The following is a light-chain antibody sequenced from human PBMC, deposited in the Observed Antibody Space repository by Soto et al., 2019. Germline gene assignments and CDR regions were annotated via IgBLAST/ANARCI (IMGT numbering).Light chain of an antibody. CDR1: SSDVGGYNY. V-gene: IGLV2-14*01. CDR3: SSYTSSSTLDWV. CDR2: EVS. Sequence: QSVLTQPASVSGSPGQSITISCTGTSSDVGGYNYVSWYQQHPGKAPKLMIYEVSNRPSGVSNRFSGSKSGNMASLTISGLQAEDEADYYCSSYTSSSTLDWVFGGGTKLTVL. J-gene: IGLJ3*02.